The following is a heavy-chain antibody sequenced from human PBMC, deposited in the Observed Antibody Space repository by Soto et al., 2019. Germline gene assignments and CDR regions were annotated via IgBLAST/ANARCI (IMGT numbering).Heavy chain of an antibody. CDR2: IDPKNGGT. J-gene: IGHJ4*02. CDR3: GRDDYGIFPY. D-gene: IGHD3-10*01. CDR1: GYSISAYY. Sequence: QVQLVQSGTEVKKPGASVKVSCQASGYSISAYYIHWVRQAPGQGLEWMGCIDPKNGGTVSAKQFQGILTMTSDTSISTVYMDLSGLTSDYTALYYCGRDDYGIFPYWGQGSLVTVSS. V-gene: IGHV1-2*02.